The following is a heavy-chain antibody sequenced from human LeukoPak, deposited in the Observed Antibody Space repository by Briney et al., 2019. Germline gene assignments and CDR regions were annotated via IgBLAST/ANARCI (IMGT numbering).Heavy chain of an antibody. Sequence: PSETLSLTCTVSGGSISSANYYWGWIRQPPGKGLEWIGSIYYSGSTYYNPSLKSRVTISIDTSKNQFSLKLSSVTAADTAVYYCAQNRRDGYNPIDYWGQGTLVTVSS. V-gene: IGHV4-39*07. J-gene: IGHJ4*02. CDR1: GGSISSANYY. D-gene: IGHD5-24*01. CDR3: AQNRRDGYNPIDY. CDR2: IYYSGST.